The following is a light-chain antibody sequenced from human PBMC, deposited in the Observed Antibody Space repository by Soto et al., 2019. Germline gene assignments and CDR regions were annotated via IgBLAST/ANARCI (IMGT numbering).Light chain of an antibody. Sequence: QSVLTQPASVSGSPGQSITISCTGTSSDVGDYNFVSWYQQHPGKAPKLMIYDVSNRPSGVSNRFSGSKSGNTASLTISGLQAEDEADYYCSSYTTSSTLVVFGGATKLTVL. J-gene: IGLJ2*01. CDR2: DVS. V-gene: IGLV2-14*01. CDR3: SSYTTSSTLVV. CDR1: SSDVGDYNF.